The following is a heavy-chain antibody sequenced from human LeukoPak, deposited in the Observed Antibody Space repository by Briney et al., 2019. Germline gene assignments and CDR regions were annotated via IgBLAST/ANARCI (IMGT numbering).Heavy chain of an antibody. CDR3: AKGPLAHTMAPFDY. J-gene: IGHJ4*02. CDR2: ISGSGGST. Sequence: GGSLRLSCAASGFTFSSYAMSWVRQAPGKGLEWVSAISGSGGSTYYADSVEGQFTISRDNSKNTLYLQMNSLRAEDTAVYYCAKGPLAHTMAPFDYWGQGTLVTVSS. D-gene: IGHD3-10*01. V-gene: IGHV3-23*01. CDR1: GFTFSSYA.